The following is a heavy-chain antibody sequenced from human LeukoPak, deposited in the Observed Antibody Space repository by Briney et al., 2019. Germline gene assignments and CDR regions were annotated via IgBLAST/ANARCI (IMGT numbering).Heavy chain of an antibody. CDR2: ISAYNGNT. D-gene: IGHD3-22*01. CDR1: GYTFTSYG. J-gene: IGHJ4*02. Sequence: ASVKVSCKPSGYTFTSYGINWVRQAPGQGLEWMGWISAYNGNTNYAQKLQGRVTMTTDTSTSTAYMELRSLRSEDTAVYYCARTAGHYDSSGYYSDYWGQGTLVTVSS. V-gene: IGHV1-18*01. CDR3: ARTAGHYDSSGYYSDY.